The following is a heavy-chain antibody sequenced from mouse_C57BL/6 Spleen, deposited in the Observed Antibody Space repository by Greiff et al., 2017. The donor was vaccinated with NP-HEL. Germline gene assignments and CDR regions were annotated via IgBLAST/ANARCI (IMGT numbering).Heavy chain of an antibody. V-gene: IGHV1-64*01. D-gene: IGHD1-1*01. CDR1: GYTFTSYW. J-gene: IGHJ3*01. Sequence: VQLQQPGAELVKPGASVKLSCKASGYTFTSYWMHWVKQRPGQGLEWIGMIHPNSGSTNYTEKFKSKATLTVDKSSSTAYMQLSSLTSEDSAVYYCARSGATVVAEAYWGQGTLVTVSA. CDR3: ARSGATVVAEAY. CDR2: IHPNSGST.